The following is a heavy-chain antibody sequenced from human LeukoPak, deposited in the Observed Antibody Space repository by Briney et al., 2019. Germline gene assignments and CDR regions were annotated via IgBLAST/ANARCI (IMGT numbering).Heavy chain of an antibody. Sequence: GRSLRLSCAASGFTFDDYAMHWVRQAPGKGLEWVSGISWNSGSIGYADSVKGRFTISRDNAKNSLYLQMDSLRAEDTAVYYCASTIVTTVYPPGWYFDLWGRGTQVTVSS. CDR2: ISWNSGSI. J-gene: IGHJ2*01. CDR1: GFTFDDYA. CDR3: ASTIVTTVYPPGWYFDL. D-gene: IGHD4-17*01. V-gene: IGHV3-9*01.